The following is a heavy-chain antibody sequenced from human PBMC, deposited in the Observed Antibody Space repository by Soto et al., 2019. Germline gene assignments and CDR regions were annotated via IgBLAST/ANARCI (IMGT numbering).Heavy chain of an antibody. CDR1: GYTXTNHG. D-gene: IGHD2-8*01. J-gene: IGHJ4*02. V-gene: IGHV1-18*04. Sequence: GXSXKVSFKASGYTXTNHGMGLVRQAPGQGLEWLGWISVHNCNTKYAKRLKGRVTITADTSTSTAYMELRSLIAYDTAVYYCARDLYPLAYYFDFWGQGTLVTVSS. CDR2: ISVHNCNT. CDR3: ARDLYPLAYYFDF.